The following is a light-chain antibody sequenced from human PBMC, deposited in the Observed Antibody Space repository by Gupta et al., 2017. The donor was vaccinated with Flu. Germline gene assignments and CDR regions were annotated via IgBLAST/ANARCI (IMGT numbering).Light chain of an antibody. CDR1: QGVGSS. Sequence: DIQMTKSPPSLSSSVGDRITITCRASQGVGSSLYWYQQKSGTAPTLVMYDRSTLNQGVPSRLSSGGSGTTFTLTMNNLQPDDVATYYCQQNHETPYSFGQGTKLELK. CDR2: DRS. J-gene: IGKJ2*03. V-gene: IGKV1-39*01. CDR3: QQNHETPYS.